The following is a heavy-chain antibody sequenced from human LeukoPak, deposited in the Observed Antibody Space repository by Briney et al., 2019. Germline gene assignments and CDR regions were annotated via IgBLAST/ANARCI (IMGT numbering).Heavy chain of an antibody. CDR3: ARNLGYYGSGSSFY. CDR2: IYSDGRI. J-gene: IGHJ1*01. CDR1: GFTVSSNY. Sequence: PGGSLRLSCAASGFTVSSNYMSWVRQAPGKGLEWVSVIYSDGRIYYADSVKGRFTISRDNSKNTLYLQMNSLRAEDTAVYYCARNLGYYGSGSSFYLGQGTLVTVSS. V-gene: IGHV3-53*01. D-gene: IGHD3-10*01.